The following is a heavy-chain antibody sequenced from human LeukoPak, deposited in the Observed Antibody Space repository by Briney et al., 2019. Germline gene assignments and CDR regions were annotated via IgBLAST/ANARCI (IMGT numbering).Heavy chain of an antibody. J-gene: IGHJ4*02. CDR2: IYYTGNT. Sequence: SETLSLTCTVSGGSISSSSYYWGWIRQPPGKGLEWIGTIYYTGNTYYNPSLKSRVAISVDTSKNQFSLKLSSVTAADTAVYYCARLAWGRLDYWGQGTLVTVSS. CDR1: GGSISSSSYY. V-gene: IGHV4-39*07. D-gene: IGHD7-27*01. CDR3: ARLAWGRLDY.